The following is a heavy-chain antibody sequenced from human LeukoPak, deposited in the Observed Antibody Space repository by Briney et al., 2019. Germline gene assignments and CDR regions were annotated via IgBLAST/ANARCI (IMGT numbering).Heavy chain of an antibody. D-gene: IGHD3-16*01. Sequence: GGSLRLPCAASGFTFSSYEMNWVRQAPGKGLEWVSYISSSGSTIYYADSVKGRFTISRDNAKNSLYLQMNSLRAEDTAVYYCASPKWGYDYVWGSYDYWGQGTLVTVSS. V-gene: IGHV3-48*03. CDR3: ASPKWGYDYVWGSYDY. CDR1: GFTFSSYE. J-gene: IGHJ4*02. CDR2: ISSSGSTI.